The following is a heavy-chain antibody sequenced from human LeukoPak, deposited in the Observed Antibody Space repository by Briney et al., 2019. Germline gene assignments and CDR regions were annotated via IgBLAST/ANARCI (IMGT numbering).Heavy chain of an antibody. CDR1: GFTFSSYS. D-gene: IGHD2-8*02. CDR3: ARAGPYYYYMDV. Sequence: GGSLRLSCAASGFTFSSYSMNWVRQAPGKGLEWVSSISSSSSYIYYADSVKGRFTISRDNAKNSLYLQMNSLRAVDTAVYYCARAGPYYYYMDVWGKGTTVTVSS. V-gene: IGHV3-21*01. CDR2: ISSSSSYI. J-gene: IGHJ6*03.